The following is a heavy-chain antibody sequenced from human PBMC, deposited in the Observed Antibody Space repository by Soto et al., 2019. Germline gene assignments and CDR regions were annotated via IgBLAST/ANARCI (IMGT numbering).Heavy chain of an antibody. J-gene: IGHJ4*02. V-gene: IGHV4-31*03. CDR1: GGSISSGGYY. Sequence: QVQLQESGPGLVKPSQTLSLTCTVSGGSISSGGYYWSWIRQHPGKGLEWIGYIYYSGSTYYNPSREGRVTISLGTSKNQFCLKLSSVTAAGTAVYYCARTPTDWGPGTLVTVSS. D-gene: IGHD4-17*01. CDR2: IYYSGST. CDR3: ARTPTD.